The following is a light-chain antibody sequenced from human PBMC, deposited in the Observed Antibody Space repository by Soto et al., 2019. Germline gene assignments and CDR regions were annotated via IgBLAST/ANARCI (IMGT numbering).Light chain of an antibody. CDR3: CSYAGSYVWV. V-gene: IGLV2-11*01. CDR1: TSDVGSYNY. Sequence: QSVLTQPRSVSGSPGQSVSISCTGTTSDVGSYNYVSWYQQHPGKAPRLMIYDVRKRPSGVPDRFSGSKSGNTASLTISGLRAEDEADYYCCSYAGSYVWVFGGGTEVTVL. CDR2: DVR. J-gene: IGLJ3*02.